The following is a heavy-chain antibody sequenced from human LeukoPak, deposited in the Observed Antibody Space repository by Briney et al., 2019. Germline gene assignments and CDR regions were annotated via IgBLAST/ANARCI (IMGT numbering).Heavy chain of an antibody. CDR1: RFTFISYA. CDR2: ISYDGSNK. V-gene: IGHV3-30*04. D-gene: IGHD4-11*01. CDR3: ARDPSRLRGYSNFDY. J-gene: IGHJ4*02. Sequence: GGSLRLSCAASRFTFISYAMHWVRQAPGKGLEWVAVISYDGSNKYYADSVKGRFTISIDNSKNTLYLQMNSLRAEDTAVYYCARDPSRLRGYSNFDYWGQGTLVTVSS.